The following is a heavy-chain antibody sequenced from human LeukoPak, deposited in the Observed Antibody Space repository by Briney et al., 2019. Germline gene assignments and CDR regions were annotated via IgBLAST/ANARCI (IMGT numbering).Heavy chain of an antibody. CDR2: TYYRSKLYN. CDR3: ARDHCTGGSCLYGMDV. Sequence: SQTLSLTCAISGDSVSSNNAAWNWIRLSPSRGLEWLGRTYYRSKLYNDYAVSVKSRIIINPDTSKNQFSLQLNSVTPEDTAIYYCARDHCTGGSCLYGMDVWGQGTTVTVSS. J-gene: IGHJ6*02. CDR1: GDSVSSNNAA. D-gene: IGHD2-15*01. V-gene: IGHV6-1*01.